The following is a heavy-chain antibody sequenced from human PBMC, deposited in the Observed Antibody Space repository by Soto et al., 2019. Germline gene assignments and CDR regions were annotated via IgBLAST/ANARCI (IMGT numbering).Heavy chain of an antibody. Sequence: GESLKISCKGSGYSFTSYWISWVRQMPGKGLEWMGRIDPSDSYTNYSPSFQGHVTISADKYISTAYLQWSSLQASDTAMYYCARRISVPQTNYLYYVMDVWGQGTTVTVSS. CDR2: IDPSDSYT. J-gene: IGHJ6*02. V-gene: IGHV5-10-1*01. D-gene: IGHD1-26*01. CDR1: GYSFTSYW. CDR3: ARRISVPQTNYLYYVMDV.